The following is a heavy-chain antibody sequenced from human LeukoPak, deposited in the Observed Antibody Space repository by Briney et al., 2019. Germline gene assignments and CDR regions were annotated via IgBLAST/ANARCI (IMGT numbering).Heavy chain of an antibody. CDR1: GGSISSSSFY. CDR2: IYYSGST. J-gene: IGHJ5*02. D-gene: IGHD3-3*01. CDR3: ARQDYDFWSGPNWFDP. V-gene: IGHV4-39*01. Sequence: PSETLSLTCTVSGGSISSSSFYWGWIRQPPGKGLEWIRSIYYSGSTYYNPSLKSRVTISVDTSKNQFSLKLSSVTAADTAVYYCARQDYDFWSGPNWFDPWGQGTLVTVSS.